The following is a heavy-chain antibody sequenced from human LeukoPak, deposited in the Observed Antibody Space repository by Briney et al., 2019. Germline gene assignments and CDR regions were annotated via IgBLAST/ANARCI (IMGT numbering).Heavy chain of an antibody. CDR1: GFTFSSYS. CDR2: ISSSSSYI. J-gene: IGHJ4*02. D-gene: IGHD3-10*01. V-gene: IGHV3-21*04. CDR3: ARLGMVRGVMGVVYYFDY. Sequence: GGSLRLSCAASGFTFSSYSMNWVRQAPGKGLEWVSSISSSSSYIYYADSVKGRFTISRDNAKNSLYLQMNSLRAEDTAVYYCARLGMVRGVMGVVYYFDYWGQGTLVTVSS.